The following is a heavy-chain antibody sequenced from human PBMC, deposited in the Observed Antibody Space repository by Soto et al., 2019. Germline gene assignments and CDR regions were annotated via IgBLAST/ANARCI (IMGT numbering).Heavy chain of an antibody. V-gene: IGHV1-69*01. D-gene: IGHD6-13*01. J-gene: IGHJ4*02. Sequence: QVQLVQSGAEVKKPGSSVKVSCKASGGTFSSYAISWVRQAPGHGLEWMGGIIPIFGTANYAQKFQGRVTITADESMSTADMELSSLRSEDTAVYYCARGGMPGPYSSSPTADWCQGTLVTVSS. CDR3: ARGGMPGPYSSSPTAD. CDR2: IIPIFGTA. CDR1: GGTFSSYA.